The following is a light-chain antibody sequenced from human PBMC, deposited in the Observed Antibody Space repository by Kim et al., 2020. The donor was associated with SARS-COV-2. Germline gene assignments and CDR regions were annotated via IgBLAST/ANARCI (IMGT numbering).Light chain of an antibody. CDR3: SSYTSSSTYV. Sequence: LTQPASVSGSPGQSITISCTGTSSDVGGYNYVSWYQQHPSKAPKLMIYDVSKRPSGVSNRFSGSKSGNTASLTISGLQAEDEADYYCSSYTSSSTYVFGTGTKVTVL. J-gene: IGLJ1*01. CDR1: SSDVGGYNY. CDR2: DVS. V-gene: IGLV2-14*01.